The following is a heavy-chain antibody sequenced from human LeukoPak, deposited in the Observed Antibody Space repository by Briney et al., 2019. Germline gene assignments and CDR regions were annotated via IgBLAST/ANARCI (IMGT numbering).Heavy chain of an antibody. J-gene: IGHJ4*02. CDR1: GYTFTSYG. CDR3: AAWVPAANGFDY. V-gene: IGHV1-18*01. CDR2: ISAYNGNT. D-gene: IGHD2-2*01. Sequence: ASVKVSCKASGYTFTSYGISWVRQAPGQGLEWMGWISAYNGNTNYAQKLQGRVTMTTDTSTSTAYMELSSLRSEDTAVYYCAAWVPAANGFDYWGQGTLVTVSS.